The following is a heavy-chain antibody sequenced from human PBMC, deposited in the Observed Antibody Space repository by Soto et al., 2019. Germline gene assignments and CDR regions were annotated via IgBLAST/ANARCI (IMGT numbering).Heavy chain of an antibody. Sequence: EVQLVESGGGLVQPGGSLRLSCAASGFTVSSNYMSWVRQAPGKGLEWVSVIYSGGSTYYADSVKGRFTISRHNSKNTLYLQMTSLRAEDTAVYYCASTIVVVPAAKINDAFDIWGQGTMVTVSS. CDR3: ASTIVVVPAAKINDAFDI. D-gene: IGHD2-2*01. CDR2: IYSGGST. V-gene: IGHV3-53*04. J-gene: IGHJ3*02. CDR1: GFTVSSNY.